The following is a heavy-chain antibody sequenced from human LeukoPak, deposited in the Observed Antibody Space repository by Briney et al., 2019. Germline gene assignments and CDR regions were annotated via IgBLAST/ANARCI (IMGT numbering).Heavy chain of an antibody. CDR2: ISYSGST. J-gene: IGHJ4*02. Sequence: SETLSLTCTVSGGSISSGGYYWSWIRQHPGKGLEWIGYISYSGSTYYNPSLKSRVTISVDTSKNQFSLRLSSVTAADTAVYYCARVSYSSGWYPFDYWGQGTPVTVSS. D-gene: IGHD6-19*01. CDR3: ARVSYSSGWYPFDY. CDR1: GGSISSGGYY. V-gene: IGHV4-31*03.